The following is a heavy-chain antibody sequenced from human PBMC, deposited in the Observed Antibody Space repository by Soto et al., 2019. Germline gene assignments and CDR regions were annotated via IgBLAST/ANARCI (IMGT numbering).Heavy chain of an antibody. CDR3: ARLRGYSYGWDVYYYYGMDV. D-gene: IGHD5-18*01. Sequence: NPSETLSLTCTVSGGSISSYYWSWIRQPPGKGLEWIGYIYYSGSTNYNPSLKSRVTISVDTSKNQFSLKLSSVTAADTAVYYCARLRGYSYGWDVYYYYGMDVWGQGTTVTVSS. V-gene: IGHV4-59*01. CDR1: GGSISSYY. CDR2: IYYSGST. J-gene: IGHJ6*02.